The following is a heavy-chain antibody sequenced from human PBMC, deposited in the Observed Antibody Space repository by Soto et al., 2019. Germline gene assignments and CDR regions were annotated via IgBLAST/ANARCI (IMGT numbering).Heavy chain of an antibody. CDR1: GFTFSSYS. V-gene: IGHV3-21*01. D-gene: IGHD1-1*01. Sequence: GGSLRLSCAASGFTFSSYSMNWVRQAPGKGLEWVSSISSSSSYIYYADSVKGRFTISRDNAKNSLYLQMNRLRAEDTAVYYCARDELERRVAAFDIWGQGTMVTVSS. CDR3: ARDELERRVAAFDI. J-gene: IGHJ3*02. CDR2: ISSSSSYI.